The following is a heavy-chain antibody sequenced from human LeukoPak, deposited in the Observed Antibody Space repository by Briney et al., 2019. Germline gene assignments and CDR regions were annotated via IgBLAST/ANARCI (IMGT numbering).Heavy chain of an antibody. V-gene: IGHV3-11*04. CDR1: GFTFSDSY. Sequence: TGGSLRLSCIASGFTFSDSYMTWIRQAPGKGLEWVSYISNSGREINYADSVKGRFTISRDNAMSSLYLQMNSLRVEDTAIYYCGRGHWGLDYWGQGTLVTVSS. J-gene: IGHJ4*02. D-gene: IGHD7-27*01. CDR3: GRGHWGLDY. CDR2: ISNSGREI.